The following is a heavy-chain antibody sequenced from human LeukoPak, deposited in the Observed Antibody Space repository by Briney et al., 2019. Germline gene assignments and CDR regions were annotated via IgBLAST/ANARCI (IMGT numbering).Heavy chain of an antibody. D-gene: IGHD3-22*01. CDR2: ISYDGSNK. Sequence: PGRSLRLSCAASGFTFSSYAMHWVRQAPGKGLEWVAVISYDGSNKYYADSVKGRFTISRDNSRNTLYLQMNSLRAEDTAVYYCARGYYYDSRAFDYWGQGTLVTVSS. J-gene: IGHJ4*02. V-gene: IGHV3-30*04. CDR1: GFTFSSYA. CDR3: ARGYYYDSRAFDY.